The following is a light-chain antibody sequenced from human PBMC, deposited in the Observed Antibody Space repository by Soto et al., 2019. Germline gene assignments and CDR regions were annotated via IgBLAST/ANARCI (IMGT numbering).Light chain of an antibody. V-gene: IGKV1-5*01. Sequence: GDRVTITCRASQSISSWLAWYQQKPGKAPKLLIYDASSLESGVPSRFSGSGSGTGFTLTISSLQPDDFATYYCQHYNSYSEAFGQGTKVDNK. CDR2: DAS. CDR1: QSISSW. CDR3: QHYNSYSEA. J-gene: IGKJ1*01.